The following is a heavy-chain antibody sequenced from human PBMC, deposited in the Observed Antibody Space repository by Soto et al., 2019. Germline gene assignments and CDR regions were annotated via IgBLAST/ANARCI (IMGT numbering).Heavy chain of an antibody. CDR2: IYYSGST. V-gene: IGHV4-39*01. CDR3: ARRVGDYVHYYYGMDV. Sequence: PSETLSLTCTVSGGSISSSSYFWGWIRQPPGKGLEWIGSIYYSGSTHYNPSLKSRVTISVDTSKNQFSLKLSSVTAADTAVYYCARRVGDYVHYYYGMDVWGQGTTVTVSS. J-gene: IGHJ6*02. CDR1: GGSISSSSYF. D-gene: IGHD4-17*01.